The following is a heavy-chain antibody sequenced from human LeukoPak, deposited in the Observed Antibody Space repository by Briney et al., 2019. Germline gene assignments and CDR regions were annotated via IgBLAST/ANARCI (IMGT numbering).Heavy chain of an antibody. Sequence: ASVKVSCKASGYTFTSYDINWVRQATGQGLEWMGWMNPNSGNTGYAQKLQGRVTMTTDTSTSTAYMELRSLRSDDTAVYYCARTPTGYYYDSSGYYYFDYWGQGTLVTVSS. J-gene: IGHJ4*02. V-gene: IGHV1-8*01. CDR1: GYTFTSYD. CDR3: ARTPTGYYYDSSGYYYFDY. CDR2: MNPNSGNT. D-gene: IGHD3-22*01.